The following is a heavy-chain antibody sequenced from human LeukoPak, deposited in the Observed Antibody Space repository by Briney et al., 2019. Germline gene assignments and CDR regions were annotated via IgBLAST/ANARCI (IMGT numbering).Heavy chain of an antibody. D-gene: IGHD5-18*01. J-gene: IGHJ5*02. Sequence: GVSVRFSCAASGFTFSGSAMHWVRQASGKGRVGVSRPSCRANSYATAYAASVKGRFTISRDDSKNTAYLQMNSLKTEDTAVYYCVWIQLWTQSFDPWGQGTLVTVSS. CDR1: GFTFSGSA. CDR3: VWIQLWTQSFDP. V-gene: IGHV3-73*01. CDR2: PSCRANSYAT.